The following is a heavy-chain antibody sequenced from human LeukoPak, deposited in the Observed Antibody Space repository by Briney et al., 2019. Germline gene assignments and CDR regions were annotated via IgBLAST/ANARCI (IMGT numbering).Heavy chain of an antibody. CDR1: GGTFSSYA. CDR2: IIPIFGTA. J-gene: IGHJ4*02. V-gene: IGHV1-69*06. D-gene: IGHD3-9*01. Sequence: SVKVSCKASGGTFSSYAISWVRQASGQGLEWMGGIIPIFGTANYAQKFQGRVTITADKSTSTAYMELSSLRSEDTAVYYCARAIDYDILTGSPYYFDYWGQGTLVTVSS. CDR3: ARAIDYDILTGSPYYFDY.